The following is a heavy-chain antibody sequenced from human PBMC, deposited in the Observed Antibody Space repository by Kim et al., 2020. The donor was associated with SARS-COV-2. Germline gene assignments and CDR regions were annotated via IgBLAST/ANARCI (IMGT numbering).Heavy chain of an antibody. J-gene: IGHJ1*01. CDR2: ISGGGDGT. CDR1: GFTFSSYA. Sequence: GGSLRLSCAASGFTFSSYAMSWVRQAPGKGLEWVSIISGGGDGTYYADFVKGRFTISRDNSKNTLHLQMNSLRAEDAAVYYCGKVSYGSIRYFQDWGQGTLVTVSS. D-gene: IGHD2-2*01. V-gene: IGHV3-23*01. CDR3: GKVSYGSIRYFQD.